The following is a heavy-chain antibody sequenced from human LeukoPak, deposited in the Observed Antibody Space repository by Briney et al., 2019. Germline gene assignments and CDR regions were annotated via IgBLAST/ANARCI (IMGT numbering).Heavy chain of an antibody. V-gene: IGHV3-74*01. CDR1: GFTLSSYW. CDR3: ARGNAHAFDI. CDR2: INSDGSGI. J-gene: IGHJ3*02. Sequence: GGSRRLSCAVSGFTLSSYWMHWVRQLPGKGLVWVSRINSDGSGISYAGSVKGRFAISRDNAKNTLYLQMNSLRAEDTAVYYCARGNAHAFDIWGQGTMVTVSS.